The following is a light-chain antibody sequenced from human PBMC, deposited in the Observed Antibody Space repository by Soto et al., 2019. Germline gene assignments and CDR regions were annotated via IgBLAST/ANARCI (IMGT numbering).Light chain of an antibody. Sequence: DIPMTQSPSTLSASVGGRVTITCRASQSIGGWLAWYQQKPGKAPKLLIYKASSLESGVPPRFSASGSETEFTLTINSLQPDDFATYYCQQYHRFPYTFGQGTKLEIK. CDR1: QSIGGW. V-gene: IGKV1-5*03. CDR3: QQYHRFPYT. J-gene: IGKJ2*01. CDR2: KAS.